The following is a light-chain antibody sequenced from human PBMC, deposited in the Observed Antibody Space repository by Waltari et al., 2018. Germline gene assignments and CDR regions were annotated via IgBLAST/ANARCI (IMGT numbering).Light chain of an antibody. CDR2: AAS. CDR3: QQGYNTPHS. CDR1: QGISSW. J-gene: IGKJ2*03. Sequence: DIQMTQSPSSLSASVGDKVTITCRASQGISSWLAWYQQKPGKAPKLLIYAASSVQSGFPSRFSRSGSGTDYTLTISSLHPEDFATYYCQQGYNTPHSFGHATKVEIK. V-gene: IGKV1-12*01.